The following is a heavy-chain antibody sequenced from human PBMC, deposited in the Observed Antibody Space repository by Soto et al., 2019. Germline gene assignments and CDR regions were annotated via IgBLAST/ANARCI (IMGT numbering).Heavy chain of an antibody. CDR2: ISFDGRNT. J-gene: IGHJ4*02. Sequence: GGSLRLSCAASGFTFGSYGMNWVRQAPDKGLEWVAGISFDGRNTYHADSVKGRFTVSRDNSKNTLYLQMDSLRVEDTAIYYCANGRYSSSAEFDYWGQGTLVTVSS. D-gene: IGHD6-6*01. V-gene: IGHV3-30*18. CDR3: ANGRYSSSAEFDY. CDR1: GFTFGSYG.